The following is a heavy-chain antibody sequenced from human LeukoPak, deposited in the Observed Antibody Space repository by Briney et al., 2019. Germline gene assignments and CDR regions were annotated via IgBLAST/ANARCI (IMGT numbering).Heavy chain of an antibody. J-gene: IGHJ4*02. D-gene: IGHD3-3*01. Sequence: GGSLRLACAASGFTFSSYAMHWVRQAPGKGLEWVAVISYDGSNKYYADSVKGRFTISRDNSKNTLYLQMNSLRAEDTAVYYCARGNTYGDFWSGYCWGQGTLVTVSS. CDR2: ISYDGSNK. V-gene: IGHV3-30*04. CDR3: ARGNTYGDFWSGYC. CDR1: GFTFSSYA.